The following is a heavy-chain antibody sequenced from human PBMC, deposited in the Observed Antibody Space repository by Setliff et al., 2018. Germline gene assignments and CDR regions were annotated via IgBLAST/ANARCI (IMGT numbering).Heavy chain of an antibody. D-gene: IGHD3-16*01. J-gene: IGHJ4*02. CDR2: INQDGSEK. CDR1: GGSFSGYY. Sequence: ETLSLTCAVYGGSFSGYYWSWIRQPPGKGLEWVANINQDGSEKYYVDSVKGRFTISRDNAKNSLYLQMNSLRAEDTAVYYCARDGGEYWGQGTLVTVSS. CDR3: ARDGGEY. V-gene: IGHV3-7*01.